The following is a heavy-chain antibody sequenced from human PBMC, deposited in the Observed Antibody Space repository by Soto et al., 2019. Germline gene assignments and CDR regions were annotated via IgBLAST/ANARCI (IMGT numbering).Heavy chain of an antibody. J-gene: IGHJ4*02. CDR3: ARGLPKWLVEVYFDY. V-gene: IGHV4-34*01. Sequence: SETLSLTCAVYGGSFSGYYWSWIRQPPGKGLEWIGEINHSGSTNYNPSLKSRVTISVDTSKNQFSLKLSSVTAADTALYYCARGLPKWLVEVYFDYWGQGTLVTVSS. CDR2: INHSGST. D-gene: IGHD6-19*01. CDR1: GGSFSGYY.